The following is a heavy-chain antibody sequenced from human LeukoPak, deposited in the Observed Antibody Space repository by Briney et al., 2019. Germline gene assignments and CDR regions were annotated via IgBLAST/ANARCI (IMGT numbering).Heavy chain of an antibody. V-gene: IGHV3-30*02. CDR3: AKNYYSDTSAYFRYAFDI. J-gene: IGHJ3*02. Sequence: GGPLRLSCAASGFTFSSYSMNWVRQAPGKGLEWVSFIRYDGNNEYYADSVKGRFTISRDNSKNTLYLEMDSLRAEDTAVYYCAKNYYSDTSAYFRYAFDIWGQGTVVTVSS. CDR1: GFTFSSYS. CDR2: IRYDGNNE. D-gene: IGHD3-22*01.